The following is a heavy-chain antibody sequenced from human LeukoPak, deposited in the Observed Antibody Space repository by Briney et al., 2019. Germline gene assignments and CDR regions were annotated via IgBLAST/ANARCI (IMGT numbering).Heavy chain of an antibody. Sequence: SGPTLVNPTQTLTLTCTFAGVALTTRGVGVGGIRQPPGRAREWLAPIYWGDAKRYSPSLKTRPTITKDTSKNQVVPTMTNMHPVDTATYSCAHRGTSSIGLDLWGEGTTVTVYS. CDR2: IYWGDAK. D-gene: IGHD2/OR15-2a*01. CDR3: AHRGTSSIGLDL. V-gene: IGHV2-5*02. J-gene: IGHJ6*04. CDR1: GVALTTRGVG.